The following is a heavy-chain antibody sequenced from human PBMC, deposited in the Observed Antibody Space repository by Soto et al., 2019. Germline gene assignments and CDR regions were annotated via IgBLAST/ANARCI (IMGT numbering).Heavy chain of an antibody. D-gene: IGHD1-7*01. V-gene: IGHV4-31*03. J-gene: IGHJ5*02. CDR3: ARGGVELHWFDP. Sequence: SDTLSLTCTVSGGSISSGGYYWSWIRQHPGKGLEWIGYIYYSGSTYYNPSLKSRVTISVDTSNNQFSLKLSSVTAADTAVYYCARGGVELHWFDPWGQGTLVTVSS. CDR1: GGSISSGGYY. CDR2: IYYSGST.